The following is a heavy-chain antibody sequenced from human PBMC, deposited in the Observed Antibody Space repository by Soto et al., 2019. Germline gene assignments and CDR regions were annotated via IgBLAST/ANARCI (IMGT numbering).Heavy chain of an antibody. CDR2: INAGNGKT. D-gene: IGHD1-1*01. CDR3: ARGRWTHTTADYYFDY. Sequence: ASVKVSCKASGDTFTSYAMHWVRQAPGQRLEWMGWINAGNGKTKYSQKFQDRVTITRDTSASTAYMELTSLRSEDTAVYYCARGRWTHTTADYYFDYWGQGTLVTVSS. V-gene: IGHV1-3*01. J-gene: IGHJ4*02. CDR1: GDTFTSYA.